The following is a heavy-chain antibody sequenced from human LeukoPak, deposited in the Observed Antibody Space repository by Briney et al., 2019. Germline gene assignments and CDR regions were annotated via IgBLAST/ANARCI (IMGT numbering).Heavy chain of an antibody. Sequence: GGSLRLSCAASGFTFSSYDMHWVRHATGKGLEWVSAIGTAGDTYYRGSVKGRFTISRENAKNSLYLQMNSLRAGDTAVYYCATGNLSISFGGPLDYYYGMDVWGQGTTVTVSS. CDR3: ATGNLSISFGGPLDYYYGMDV. V-gene: IGHV3-13*01. D-gene: IGHD3-10*01. CDR1: GFTFSSYD. CDR2: IGTAGDT. J-gene: IGHJ6*02.